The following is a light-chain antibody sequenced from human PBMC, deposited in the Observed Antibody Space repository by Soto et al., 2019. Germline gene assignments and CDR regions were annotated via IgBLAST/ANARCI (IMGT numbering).Light chain of an antibody. CDR2: DVS. J-gene: IGLJ2*01. Sequence: QSALTQPRSVSGSPGQSVTISCTGTTSDVGAYNYVSWYQHHPGKAPKLMIYDVSKRPSGVADRFSASKSGNTASLTISGLQAEDEADYYCCSYAGSYTLVFGGGTKVTVL. CDR3: CSYAGSYTLV. CDR1: TSDVGAYNY. V-gene: IGLV2-11*01.